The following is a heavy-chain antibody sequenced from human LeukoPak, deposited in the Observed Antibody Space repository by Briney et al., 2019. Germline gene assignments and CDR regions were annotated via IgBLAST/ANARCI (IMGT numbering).Heavy chain of an antibody. CDR1: GFTVSSNY. D-gene: IGHD3-3*01. V-gene: IGHV3-53*04. J-gene: IGHJ4*02. CDR2: IYGGGST. CDR3: ARGDFWSGYYTGLY. Sequence: GGSLRLSCAASGFTVSSNYMSWVRQAPGKGLEWVSVIYGGGSTYYADSVKGRFTISRHNSKNTLYLQMNSLRAEDTAVYYCARGDFWSGYYTGLYWGQGTLVTVSS.